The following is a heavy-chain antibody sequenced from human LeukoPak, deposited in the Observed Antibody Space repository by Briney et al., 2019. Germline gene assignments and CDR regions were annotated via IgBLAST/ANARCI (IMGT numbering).Heavy chain of an antibody. Sequence: GGSLRLSCAASGFTFSSYSMNWVRQAPGKGLEWVSYIDTGSTTINYADSLKGRFTISRDNAKNSLFLQMNSLRAKDTAVYYCARAVWYYDSSGYAIGVYFDSWGQGTLVTVSS. CDR2: IDTGSTTI. CDR1: GFTFSSYS. CDR3: ARAVWYYDSSGYAIGVYFDS. D-gene: IGHD3-22*01. V-gene: IGHV3-48*01. J-gene: IGHJ4*02.